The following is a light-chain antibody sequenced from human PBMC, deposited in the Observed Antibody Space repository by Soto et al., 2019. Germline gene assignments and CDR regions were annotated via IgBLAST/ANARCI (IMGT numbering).Light chain of an antibody. J-gene: IGKJ1*01. CDR2: AAS. Sequence: IQMTQSPSSLSASVGDRVTITCRASQGISNYLAWYQKKPGRVPNLLIYAASTLQSGVPSRFSGSGSGTDFTLTISSLQSEDSTFYSCLQYHNLWAFGQGTKVDI. CDR3: LQYHNLWA. CDR1: QGISNY. V-gene: IGKV1-27*01.